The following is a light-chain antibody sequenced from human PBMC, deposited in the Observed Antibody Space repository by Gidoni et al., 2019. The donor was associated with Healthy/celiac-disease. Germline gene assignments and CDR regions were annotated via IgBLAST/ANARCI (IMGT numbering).Light chain of an antibody. J-gene: IGKJ1*01. V-gene: IGKV3-15*01. CDR2: GAS. Sequence: EIVMTQSPAILSVSPGERATLSCRASQSVSSNLAWYQQKPGQAPRLLISGASTRATGIPARFSGSGSGTEFTLTISSLQSEDFAVYYCQQYNKWPRTFGQGTKVEIK. CDR1: QSVSSN. CDR3: QQYNKWPRT.